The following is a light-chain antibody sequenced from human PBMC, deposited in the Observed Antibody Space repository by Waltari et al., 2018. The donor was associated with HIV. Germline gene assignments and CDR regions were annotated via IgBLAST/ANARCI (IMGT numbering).Light chain of an antibody. Sequence: DIQMTQSPSPLSASVGDRVTISCRASQGISNYLAWYQQKPGKVPKLLIYAASTLQSGVPSRFNGSGSRTDFTLTINSLQPEDVATYYCQKYNSAPLTFGGGSKVEIK. V-gene: IGKV1-27*01. CDR3: QKYNSAPLT. J-gene: IGKJ4*01. CDR1: QGISNY. CDR2: AAS.